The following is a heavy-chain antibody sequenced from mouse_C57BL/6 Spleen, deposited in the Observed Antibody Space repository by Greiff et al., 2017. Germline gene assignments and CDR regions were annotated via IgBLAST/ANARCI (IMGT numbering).Heavy chain of an antibody. CDR3: ARWRDYYGNYAMGY. D-gene: IGHD1-1*01. CDR1: GYAFSSYW. J-gene: IGHJ4*01. Sequence: QVQLQQSGAELVKPGASVKISCKASGYAFSSYWMNWVKQRPGKGLEWIGQIYPGDGDTNYNGKFKGKATLTADKSSSTAYMQLSSLTSEDSAVYFCARWRDYYGNYAMGYWGQRTSGTVSS. CDR2: IYPGDGDT. V-gene: IGHV1-80*01.